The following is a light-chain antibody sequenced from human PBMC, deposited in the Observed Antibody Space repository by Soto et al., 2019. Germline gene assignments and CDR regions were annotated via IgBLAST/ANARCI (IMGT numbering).Light chain of an antibody. Sequence: DIVMTQSPDSLAVSLGERATINCKSSQSVLYSTNNKNYFAWYQQKPGQPPKLLIYWASTRESGVPDRFSGSGSGADFTLTISSLRAEDVAVYYCQQYYSTPPTFGQGTTVEIK. J-gene: IGKJ1*01. V-gene: IGKV4-1*01. CDR3: QQYYSTPPT. CDR2: WAS. CDR1: QSVLYSTNNKNY.